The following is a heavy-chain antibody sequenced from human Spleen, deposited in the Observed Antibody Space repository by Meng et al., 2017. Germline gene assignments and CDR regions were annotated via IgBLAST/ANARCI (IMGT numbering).Heavy chain of an antibody. CDR1: GGSFSGYY. Sequence: GSLRLSCAVYGGSFSGYYWSWIRQPPGKGLEWIGEINHSGSTNYNPSLKSRVTISVDTSKNQFSLKLVSVTAADTAVYYCTTDLPFTEGGVITTWGQGTLVTVSS. CDR2: INHSGST. J-gene: IGHJ5*02. CDR3: TTDLPFTEGGVITT. V-gene: IGHV4-34*06. D-gene: IGHD3-16*02.